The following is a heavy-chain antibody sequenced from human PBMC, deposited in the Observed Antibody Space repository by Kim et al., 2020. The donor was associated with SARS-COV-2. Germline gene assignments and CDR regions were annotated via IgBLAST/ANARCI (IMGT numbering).Heavy chain of an antibody. CDR3: ARPRYSS. Sequence: HGSQKCYKDPVKGRFTISRDNAKNAVYLQMNSLSAEETAVYYCARPRYSSWGQGLLVTVSS. CDR2: HGSQK. J-gene: IGHJ4*02. D-gene: IGHD2-15*01. V-gene: IGHV3-7*01.